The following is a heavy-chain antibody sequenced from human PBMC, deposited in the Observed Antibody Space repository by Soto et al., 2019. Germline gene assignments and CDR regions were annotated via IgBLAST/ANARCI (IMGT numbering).Heavy chain of an antibody. J-gene: IGHJ4*02. CDR3: ARVNLSFWAFDY. CDR2: IYHSGST. V-gene: IGHV4-30-2*01. D-gene: IGHD3-3*01. CDR1: GGSIISGGYS. Sequence: PSETLSLTCAVSGGSIISGGYSWIWIRQPPGKGLEWIGYIYHSGSTYYNPSLKSRVTISVDRSKNQFSLKLSSVTAADTAVYYCARVNLSFWAFDYWGQGTLVTVSS.